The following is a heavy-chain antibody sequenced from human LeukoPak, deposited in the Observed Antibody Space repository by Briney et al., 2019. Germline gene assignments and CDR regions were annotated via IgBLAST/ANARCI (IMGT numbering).Heavy chain of an antibody. V-gene: IGHV3-9*01. CDR1: GFTFDDYA. D-gene: IGHD3-3*01. CDR3: ARADFWSGYYEY. CDR2: ITWNSAYI. Sequence: GGSLRLSCAASGFTFDDYAMHWVRQAPGKGLEWVSGITWNSAYIGYADSVKGRFTISRDNAKNSLYLQMNSLRAEDTAVYYCARADFWSGYYEYWGQGTLVTVSS. J-gene: IGHJ4*02.